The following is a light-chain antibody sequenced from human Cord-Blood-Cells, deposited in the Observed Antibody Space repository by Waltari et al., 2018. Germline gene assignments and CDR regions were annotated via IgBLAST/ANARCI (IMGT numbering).Light chain of an antibody. J-gene: IGLJ3*02. CDR3: AAWDDSLSGWV. V-gene: IGLV1-47*01. CDR1: SSNLGSNY. Sequence: QSVLPPPPSASGTPGQRVTISCSGSSSNLGSNYVYGYQQLPGTAPKPLIYRNNQRPSGVPDRFSGSKSGTSASLAISGLRSEDEADYYCAAWDDSLSGWVFGGGTKLTVL. CDR2: RNN.